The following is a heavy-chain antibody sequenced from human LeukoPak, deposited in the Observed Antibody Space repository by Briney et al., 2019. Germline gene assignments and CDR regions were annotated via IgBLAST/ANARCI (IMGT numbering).Heavy chain of an antibody. Sequence: SETLSLTCTVSGGSISSSSYYWGWIRQPPGKGLEWIGSIYYSGSTYYNPSLKSRVTISVDTSKNQFSLKLSSVTAADTAVYYCVRSSPGGYSYWYFDLWGRGALVTVSP. D-gene: IGHD5-12*01. V-gene: IGHV4-39*01. CDR1: GGSISSSSYY. CDR2: IYYSGST. CDR3: VRSSPGGYSYWYFDL. J-gene: IGHJ2*01.